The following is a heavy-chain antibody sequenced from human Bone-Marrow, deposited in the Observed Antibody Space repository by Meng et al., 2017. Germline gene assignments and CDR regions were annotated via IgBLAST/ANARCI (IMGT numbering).Heavy chain of an antibody. Sequence: GESLKISCAASGFTFSSYAMNWVRQAPGKGLEWVAYISSSGSTIYYADSVKGRFTIPRDNAKNSRYLQMNSLRAEDTAVYYCAVGPYINGWSWFWGPNWFDPWGQGTRVTVSS. D-gene: IGHD6-13*01. J-gene: IGHJ5*02. CDR1: GFTFSSYA. CDR3: AVGPYINGWSWFWGPNWFDP. V-gene: IGHV3-48*03. CDR2: ISSSGSTI.